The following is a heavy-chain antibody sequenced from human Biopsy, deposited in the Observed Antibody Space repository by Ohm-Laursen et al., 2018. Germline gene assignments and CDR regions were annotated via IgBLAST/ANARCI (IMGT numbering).Heavy chain of an antibody. V-gene: IGHV1-24*01. CDR3: AADINVWNVNY. J-gene: IGHJ4*02. Sequence: SVKVSCKVSGYAVTEFSMHWVRQAPGRGLEWMGGFAPENGKTIYAQKFQGRITMTEDTSTDTAYMELSSLRSEDTAVYYCAADINVWNVNYWGQGTQVTVSS. CDR2: FAPENGKT. D-gene: IGHD1-1*01. CDR1: GYAVTEFS.